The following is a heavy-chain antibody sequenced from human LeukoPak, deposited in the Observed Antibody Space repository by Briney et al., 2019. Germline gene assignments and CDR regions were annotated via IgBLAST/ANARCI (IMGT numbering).Heavy chain of an antibody. CDR3: AELGITMIGGV. J-gene: IGHJ6*04. Sequence: PGGSLRLSCAASGFTFSNYEMNWVRQAPGKGLEWVSYISSSGNTIYYADSVKGRFTISRDNAKNSLYLQMNSLRAEDTAVYYCAELGITMIGGVWGKGTTVTISS. CDR2: ISSSGNTI. CDR1: GFTFSNYE. D-gene: IGHD3-10*02. V-gene: IGHV3-48*03.